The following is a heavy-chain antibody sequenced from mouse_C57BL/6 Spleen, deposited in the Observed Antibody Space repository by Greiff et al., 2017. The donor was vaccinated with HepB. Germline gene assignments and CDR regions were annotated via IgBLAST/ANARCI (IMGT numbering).Heavy chain of an antibody. CDR3: ARSGYGFYFDY. D-gene: IGHD2-2*01. Sequence: VKLVESDAELVKPGASVKISCKVSGYTFTDHTIHWMKQRPEQGLEWIGYIYPRDGSTKYNEKFKGKATLTADKASSTAYMQLNSLASEDSAVYFCARSGYGFYFDYWGQGTTLTVSS. J-gene: IGHJ2*01. CDR1: GYTFTDHT. V-gene: IGHV1-78*01. CDR2: IYPRDGST.